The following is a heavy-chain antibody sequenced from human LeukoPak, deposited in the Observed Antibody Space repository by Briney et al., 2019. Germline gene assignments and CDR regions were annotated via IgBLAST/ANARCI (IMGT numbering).Heavy chain of an antibody. V-gene: IGHV1-69*13. D-gene: IGHD2-2*01. CDR3: ARVGGCSSTSCYEGWFDP. CDR1: GGTFSSYA. J-gene: IGHJ5*02. CDR2: IIPIFGTA. Sequence: ASVKVSCKASGGTFSSYAISWVRQAPGRGLEWMGGIIPIFGTANYAQKFHGIVTITADESTSPAYMELSSLRSEDTAVYYCARVGGCSSTSCYEGWFDPWGQGTLVTVSS.